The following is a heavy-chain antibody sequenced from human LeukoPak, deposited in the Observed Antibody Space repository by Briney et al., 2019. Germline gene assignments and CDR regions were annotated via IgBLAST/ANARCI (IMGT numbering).Heavy chain of an antibody. D-gene: IGHD2-2*01. Sequence: SSETLSLTCTVSGGSISSYYWSWIRQPPGKGLEWIGYIYYSGSTNYNPSLKSRVTISVDTSKNQFSLKLSSVTAADTAVYYCARGDCSSTSCPNWFDPWGQGTLVTVSS. CDR1: GGSISSYY. CDR3: ARGDCSSTSCPNWFDP. V-gene: IGHV4-59*01. CDR2: IYYSGST. J-gene: IGHJ5*02.